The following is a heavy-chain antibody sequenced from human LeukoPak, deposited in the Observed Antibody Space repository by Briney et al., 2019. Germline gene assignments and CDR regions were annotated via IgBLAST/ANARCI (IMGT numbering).Heavy chain of an antibody. J-gene: IGHJ6*04. CDR2: ICTSGST. CDR3: ARDKYAYYYDSSGYPRLDV. CDR1: GGSISSYY. Sequence: SETLSLTCTVSGGSISSYYWSWIRQPAGKGLEWIGRICTSGSTNYNPSLKSRVTMSVDTSKNQFSLKLSSVTAADTAVYYCARDKYAYYYDSSGYPRLDVWGKGTTVTVSS. D-gene: IGHD3-22*01. V-gene: IGHV4-4*07.